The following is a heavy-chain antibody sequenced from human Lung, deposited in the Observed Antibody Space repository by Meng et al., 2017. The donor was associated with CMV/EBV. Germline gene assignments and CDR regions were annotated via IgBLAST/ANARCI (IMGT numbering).Heavy chain of an antibody. CDR1: GGSISSDDHY. V-gene: IGHV4-30-4*01. CDR3: SRWSLVHYNMDV. CDR2: IYYSGST. D-gene: IGHD3-16*01. J-gene: IGHJ6*02. Sequence: LRLSXTVTGGSISSDDHYWSWIRQTPGKGLEWIGYIYYSGSTYYIPSLKSRVIISVDTSKNHFSLNLTSVTAADTAVYYCSRWSLVHYNMDVWGQGTAVTVSS.